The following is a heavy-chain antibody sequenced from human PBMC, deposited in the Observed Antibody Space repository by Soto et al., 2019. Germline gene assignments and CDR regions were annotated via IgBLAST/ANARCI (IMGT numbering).Heavy chain of an antibody. CDR3: APIHPGPNYYDSSGYYSDFQH. V-gene: IGHV1-69*13. Sequence: GASVKVSCKASGGTFSSYAISWVRQAPGQGLEWMGGIIPIFGTANYAQKFQGRVTITADESTSTAYMELSSLRSEDTAVYYCAPIHPGPNYYDSSGYYSDFQHWGQGTLVTVSS. J-gene: IGHJ1*01. CDR1: GGTFSSYA. CDR2: IIPIFGTA. D-gene: IGHD3-22*01.